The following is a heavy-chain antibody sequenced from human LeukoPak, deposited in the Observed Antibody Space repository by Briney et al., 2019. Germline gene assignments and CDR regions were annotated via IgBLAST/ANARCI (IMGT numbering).Heavy chain of an antibody. Sequence: SETLSLTCAVYGGSFSGYYWSWIRQPPGKGLEWIGEINHSGSTNYNPSLKSRVTISVDTSKNQFSLKLSSVTAADTAVYYCARASNVLLWFGELLERNYFDYWGQGTLVTVSS. CDR2: INHSGST. J-gene: IGHJ4*02. V-gene: IGHV4-34*01. CDR3: ARASNVLLWFGELLERNYFDY. CDR1: GGSFSGYY. D-gene: IGHD3-10*01.